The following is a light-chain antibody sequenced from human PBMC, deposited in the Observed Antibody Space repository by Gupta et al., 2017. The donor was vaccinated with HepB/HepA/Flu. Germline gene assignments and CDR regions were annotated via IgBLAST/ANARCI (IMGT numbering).Light chain of an antibody. CDR3: ESYEGSRTFLEV. J-gene: IGLJ3*02. Sequence: QSSLSQPASVPGSPEQSITISCTGTRSDVGSYNLVSWYQQHPGTAPKLMIYGGSKRPSGVSNRFSGSKSGNQASLTITGLQAEDEADYYCESYEGSRTFLEVFGAGTKLTVL. CDR2: GGS. CDR1: RSDVGSYNL. V-gene: IGLV2-23*01.